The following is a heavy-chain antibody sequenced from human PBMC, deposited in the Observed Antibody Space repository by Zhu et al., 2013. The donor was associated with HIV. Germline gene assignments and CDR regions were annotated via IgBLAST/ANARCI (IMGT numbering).Heavy chain of an antibody. J-gene: IGHJ4*02. CDR3: AREGSREGRFYSNPFY. V-gene: IGHV1-46*01. CDR2: INPSGGST. Sequence: QVQLVQSGAEVKKPGASVKVSCKASGYTFTSYYMHWVRQAPGQGLEWMGIINPSGGSTSYAQKFQGRVTMTRDTSTSTVYMELSSLRSEDTAVYYCAREGSREGRFYSNPFYWGQGTPGHRLL. CDR1: GYTFTSYY. D-gene: IGHD4-4*01.